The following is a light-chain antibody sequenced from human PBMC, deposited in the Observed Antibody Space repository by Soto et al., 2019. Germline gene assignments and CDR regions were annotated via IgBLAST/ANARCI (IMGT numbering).Light chain of an antibody. CDR3: HQYNNWPGT. CDR2: GAS. Sequence: EIVMTQSPATLSVSPGERATLSCRASQSVSRNLSWYQQKPGQAPRLLLYGASTGATGIPDRFSGSGSGTDFTLTISRLQPEDFAVYYCHQYNNWPGTFGQGTKVEIK. V-gene: IGKV3-15*01. CDR1: QSVSRN. J-gene: IGKJ1*01.